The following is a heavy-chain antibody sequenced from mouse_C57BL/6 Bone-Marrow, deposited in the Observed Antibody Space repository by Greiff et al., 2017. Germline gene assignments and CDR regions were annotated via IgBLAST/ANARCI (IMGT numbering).Heavy chain of an antibody. D-gene: IGHD2-4*01. CDR3: AKRGDYDDYYAMDY. CDR1: GFSLTSYG. Sequence: QVQLKESGPGLVQPSQSLSITCTVSGFSLTSYGVHWVRQSPGKGLEWLGVIWRGGSTDYNAAFMSRLSITKDNSKSQVFFKMNSLQADDTAIYYCAKRGDYDDYYAMDYWGQGTSVTVSS. CDR2: IWRGGST. V-gene: IGHV2-5*01. J-gene: IGHJ4*01.